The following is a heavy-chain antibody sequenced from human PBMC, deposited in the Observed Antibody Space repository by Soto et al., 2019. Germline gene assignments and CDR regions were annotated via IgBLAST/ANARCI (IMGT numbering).Heavy chain of an antibody. D-gene: IGHD4-17*01. CDR3: AKDPNYGYGDYGGVVWFDP. V-gene: IGHV3-9*01. Sequence: EVQLVESGGGLVQPGRSLRLSCAASGFTFDDYAMHWVRQAPGKGLEWVSGISWNSGSIGYADSVKGRFTISRDNAKNSLYLQMNSLRAEDTALYYCAKDPNYGYGDYGGVVWFDPWGQGTLVTVSS. CDR2: ISWNSGSI. CDR1: GFTFDDYA. J-gene: IGHJ5*02.